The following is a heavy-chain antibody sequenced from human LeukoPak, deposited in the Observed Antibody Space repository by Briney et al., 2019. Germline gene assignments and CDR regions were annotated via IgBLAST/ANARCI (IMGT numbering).Heavy chain of an antibody. CDR2: INTDGSTT. CDR1: GFTFSSYW. J-gene: IGHJ4*02. Sequence: GGSLRLSCAASGFTFSSYWMPWVRKAPGKGLVWVSRINTDGSTTTYADSVKGRFTISRDNAKNSLYLQMNSLRAEDTAVYYCARPGSYFAIDYWGQGTLVTVSS. CDR3: ARPGSYFAIDY. D-gene: IGHD1-26*01. V-gene: IGHV3-74*01.